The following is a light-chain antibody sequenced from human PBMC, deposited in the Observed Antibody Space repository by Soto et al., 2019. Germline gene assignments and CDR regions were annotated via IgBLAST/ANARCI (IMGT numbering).Light chain of an antibody. J-gene: IGKJ3*01. Sequence: EIVLTQSPGTLSLSPGERATLSCRASQSVSSSYLAWYQQKPGLAPRLLIYGASSRATGIPDRFSGSGSGTDFTLTISRLEPEDFAVYYCQQYGSFFGPGTKVDIK. CDR1: QSVSSSY. CDR3: QQYGSF. CDR2: GAS. V-gene: IGKV3-20*01.